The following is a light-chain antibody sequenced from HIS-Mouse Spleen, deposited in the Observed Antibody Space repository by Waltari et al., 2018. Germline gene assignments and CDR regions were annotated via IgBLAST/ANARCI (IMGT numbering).Light chain of an antibody. CDR3: QAWDSSTEV. J-gene: IGLJ1*01. CDR2: QDS. V-gene: IGLV3-1*01. CDR1: KLGDKY. Sequence: SYELTQPPSVSVSPGQTASITCSGDKLGDKYACWYQQKPGQSPVLVIYQDSTRPSGIPERFSGSNSGNTATLTISGTQAMDEADYYCQAWDSSTEVFGTGTKVTVL.